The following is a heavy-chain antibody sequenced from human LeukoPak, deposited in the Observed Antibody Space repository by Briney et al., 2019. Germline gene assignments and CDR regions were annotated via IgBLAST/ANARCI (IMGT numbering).Heavy chain of an antibody. V-gene: IGHV3-15*07. CDR3: TTDPDYYDSSGSIKDY. CDR2: IKSKTDGGTT. D-gene: IGHD3-22*01. CDR1: GFTFSSYG. Sequence: PGGSLRLSCAASGFTFSSYGMHWVRQAPGKGLEWVGRIKSKTDGGTTDYAAPVKGRFTISRDDSKNTLYLQMNSLKTEDTAVYYCTTDPDYYDSSGSIKDYWGQGTLVTVSS. J-gene: IGHJ4*02.